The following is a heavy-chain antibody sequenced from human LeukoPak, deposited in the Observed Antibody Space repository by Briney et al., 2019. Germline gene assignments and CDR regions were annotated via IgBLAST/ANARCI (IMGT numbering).Heavy chain of an antibody. Sequence: GGSLRLSCTASGFSFSGHWMHWARQLPGKGLVWVSRISPTGSTTSYADSVKGRFTISRDNPKNTLYLQINSLRAEDTAVYYCARGRWLQDGFDYWGQGTLVTVSS. CDR3: ARGRWLQDGFDY. V-gene: IGHV3-74*01. CDR1: GFSFSGHW. CDR2: ISPTGSTT. D-gene: IGHD5-24*01. J-gene: IGHJ4*02.